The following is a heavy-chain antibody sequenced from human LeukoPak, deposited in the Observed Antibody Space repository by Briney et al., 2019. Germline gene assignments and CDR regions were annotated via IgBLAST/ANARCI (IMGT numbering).Heavy chain of an antibody. CDR2: ITSSGATT. V-gene: IGHV3-11*01. J-gene: IGHJ4*02. CDR1: GFRVTDYY. D-gene: IGHD4/OR15-4a*01. CDR3: ARDPDYGDPY. Sequence: GGSLRLSCSASGFRVTDYYMSWFRLSPDKGLEWIAYITSSGATTEYADAVKGRFTISRGNAKNSLYLQMTSLSPTDTAVYYSARDPDYGDPYWGQGTLVTVSS.